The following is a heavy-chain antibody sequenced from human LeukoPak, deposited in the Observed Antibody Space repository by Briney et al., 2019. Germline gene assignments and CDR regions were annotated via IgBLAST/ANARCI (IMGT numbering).Heavy chain of an antibody. V-gene: IGHV4-59*08. D-gene: IGHD4-17*01. J-gene: IGHJ4*02. Sequence: KPSETLSLTCTVSGGSISNYYWSWIRQPPGKGLEWIGYIYYSGTTNYNPSLKSRVTISVDTSKNQFSLKLTSVTAADTAVYYCARWNPVTTSIDYWGQGILVAVSS. CDR1: GGSISNYY. CDR2: IYYSGTT. CDR3: ARWNPVTTSIDY.